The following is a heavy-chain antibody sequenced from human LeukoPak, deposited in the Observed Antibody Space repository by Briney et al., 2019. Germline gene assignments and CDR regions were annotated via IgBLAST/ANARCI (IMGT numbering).Heavy chain of an antibody. D-gene: IGHD3-3*01. CDR2: INSDGRST. V-gene: IGHV3-74*01. CDR3: AHTVWSGNYFDY. Sequence: GGSLRLSCAASGFTFSTSWMHWVRQVPGKGLVWVSRINSDGRSTDYADSVKGRFTISRDNAKNTLYLQMNSLRVEDTAVYYCAHTVWSGNYFDYWGQGTLVTVSS. CDR1: GFTFSTSW. J-gene: IGHJ4*02.